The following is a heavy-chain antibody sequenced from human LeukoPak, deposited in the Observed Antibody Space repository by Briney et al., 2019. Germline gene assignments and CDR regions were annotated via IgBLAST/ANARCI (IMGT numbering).Heavy chain of an antibody. CDR1: GYTFTGYY. CDR2: INPNSGGT. V-gene: IGHV1-2*02. Sequence: ASVKVSCKASGYTFTGYYMHWVRQAPGQGLEWMGWINPNSGGTNYAQKFQGRVTMTRDTSISTAYMELSRLRSDDTAVYYCARDKYYDILTNEPSYGMDVWGQGTTVTVSS. J-gene: IGHJ6*02. D-gene: IGHD3-9*01. CDR3: ARDKYYDILTNEPSYGMDV.